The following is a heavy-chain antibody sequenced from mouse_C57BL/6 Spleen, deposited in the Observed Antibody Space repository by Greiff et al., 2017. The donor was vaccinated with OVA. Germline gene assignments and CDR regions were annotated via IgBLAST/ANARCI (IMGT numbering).Heavy chain of an antibody. J-gene: IGHJ4*01. Sequence: EVHLVESGEGLVKPGGSLKLSCAASGFTFSSYAMSWVRQTPEKRLEWVAYISSGGDYIYYADTVKGRFTISRDNARNTLYLQMSSLKSEDTAMYYCTRDGPITTVVATEYAMDYWGQGTSVTVSS. CDR2: ISSGGDYI. D-gene: IGHD1-1*01. CDR1: GFTFSSYA. CDR3: TRDGPITTVVATEYAMDY. V-gene: IGHV5-9-1*02.